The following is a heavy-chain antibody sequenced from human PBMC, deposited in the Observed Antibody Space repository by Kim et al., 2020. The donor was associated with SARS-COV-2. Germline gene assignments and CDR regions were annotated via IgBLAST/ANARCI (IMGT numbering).Heavy chain of an antibody. CDR1: GFTFSSYG. CDR2: ISYDGSNK. D-gene: IGHD6-13*01. J-gene: IGHJ5*02. V-gene: IGHV3-30*18. Sequence: GGSLRLSCAASGFTFSSYGMHWVRQAPGKGLEWVAVISYDGSNKYYADSVKGRFTISRDNSKNTLYLQMNSLRAEDTAVYYCAKDGLPEAAAGTWFDPWGQGTLVTVSS. CDR3: AKDGLPEAAAGTWFDP.